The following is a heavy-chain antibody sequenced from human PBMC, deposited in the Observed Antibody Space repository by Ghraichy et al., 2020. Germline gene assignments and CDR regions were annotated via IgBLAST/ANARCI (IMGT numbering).Heavy chain of an antibody. CDR2: IYYSGST. CDR1: GGSISSYY. CDR3: ARVITMSGDAFDI. D-gene: IGHD3-10*02. J-gene: IGHJ3*02. V-gene: IGHV4-59*01. Sequence: LSLTCTVSGGSISSYYWSWIRQPPGKGLEWIGYIYYSGSTNYNPSLKSRVTISVDTSKNQFSLKLSSVTAADTAVYYCARVITMSGDAFDIWGQGTMVTVSS.